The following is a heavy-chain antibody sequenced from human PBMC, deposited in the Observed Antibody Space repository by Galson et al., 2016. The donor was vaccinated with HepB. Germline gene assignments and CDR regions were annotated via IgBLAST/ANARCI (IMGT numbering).Heavy chain of an antibody. J-gene: IGHJ4*02. Sequence: TLSLTCNVSAGPINIGGYFWSWIRQHPGRGLEWIGYISHSGSAYFNPSLKSRSTISVDTSRNQFSLDLRSVTAADTAVYFCARYGSWTGFDYWGQGILVTVSS. CDR3: ARYGSWTGFDY. CDR2: ISHSGSA. D-gene: IGHD2-15*01. CDR1: AGPINIGGYF. V-gene: IGHV4-31*03.